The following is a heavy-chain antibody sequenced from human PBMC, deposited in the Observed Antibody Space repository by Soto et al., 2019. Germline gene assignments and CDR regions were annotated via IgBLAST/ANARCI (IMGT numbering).Heavy chain of an antibody. CDR3: AIQKGLDWFDP. CDR2: IYYIGSP. CDR1: GDSINNADYY. Sequence: PSETLSLTCSVSGDSINNADYYWSWIRQPPGKGLEWIGYIYYIGSPYYSPSLRSRATISIDTSKNQFSLQLTSVTAADTAVYFCAIQKGLDWFDPWGQGTLVTVSS. V-gene: IGHV4-30-4*01. J-gene: IGHJ5*02.